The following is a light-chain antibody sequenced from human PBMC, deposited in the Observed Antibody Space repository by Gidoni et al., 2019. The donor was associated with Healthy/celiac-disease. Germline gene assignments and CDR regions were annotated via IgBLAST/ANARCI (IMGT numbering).Light chain of an antibody. CDR3: QQRSNWPLYT. J-gene: IGKJ2*01. CDR2: DAS. Sequence: EIVLTNSPATLALSPGERATLSCRASQSVSSYLAWYQQKPGQAPRLLIYDASNRATGIPARFSGSGSGTDFTLTISSLEPEDFAVYYCQQRSNWPLYTFGQGTKLEIK. V-gene: IGKV3-11*01. CDR1: QSVSSY.